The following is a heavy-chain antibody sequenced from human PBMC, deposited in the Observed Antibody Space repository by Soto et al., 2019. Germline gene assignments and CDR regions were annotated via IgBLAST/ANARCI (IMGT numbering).Heavy chain of an antibody. V-gene: IGHV3-30*18. D-gene: IGHD6-19*01. CDR3: AKETFSSGWHYYYYGMDV. Sequence: QVQLVESGGGVVQPGRSLRLSCAASGFTFSSYGMHWVRQAPGKGLEWVAVISYDGSNKYYADSVKGRFTISRDNSKNTLYLQMNSLRAEDTAVYYCAKETFSSGWHYYYYGMDVWGQGTTVTVSS. J-gene: IGHJ6*02. CDR2: ISYDGSNK. CDR1: GFTFSSYG.